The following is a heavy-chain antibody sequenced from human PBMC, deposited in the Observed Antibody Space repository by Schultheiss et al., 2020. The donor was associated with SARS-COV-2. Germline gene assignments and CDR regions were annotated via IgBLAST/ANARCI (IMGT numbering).Heavy chain of an antibody. J-gene: IGHJ4*02. V-gene: IGHV3-30*04. CDR2: ISYDGSNK. D-gene: IGHD3-22*01. Sequence: GESLKISCAASGFTFSSYAMHWVRQAPGKGLEWVAVISYDGSNKYYADSVKGRFTISRDNSKNTLYLQMNSLRAEDTAVYYCARDSPDSGYSTYYFDYWGQGTLVTVSS. CDR3: ARDSPDSGYSTYYFDY. CDR1: GFTFSSYA.